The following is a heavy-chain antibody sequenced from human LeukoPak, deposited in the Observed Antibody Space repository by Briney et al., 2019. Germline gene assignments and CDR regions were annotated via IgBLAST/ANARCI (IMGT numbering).Heavy chain of an antibody. V-gene: IGHV1-2*02. CDR2: INPNSGGT. Sequence: ASVTVSCKASGYTFTGYYMHWVRQAPGQGLEWMGWINPNSGGTNYAQKFQGRVTMTRDTSISTAYMELSRLRSDDTAVYYCARDQLYCSSTSCYIGGYNWFDPWGQGTLVTVSS. CDR3: ARDQLYCSSTSCYIGGYNWFDP. D-gene: IGHD2-2*02. J-gene: IGHJ5*02. CDR1: GYTFTGYY.